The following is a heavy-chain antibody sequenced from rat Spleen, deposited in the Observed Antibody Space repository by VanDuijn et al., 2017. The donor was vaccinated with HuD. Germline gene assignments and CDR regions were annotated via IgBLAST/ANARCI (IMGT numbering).Heavy chain of an antibody. J-gene: IGHJ3*01. D-gene: IGHD1-9*01. CDR3: ARDRTYYGYSPFAY. CDR2: MWSDGDT. CDR1: GFSLTSYH. V-gene: IGHV2-32*01. Sequence: QVQLKESGPGLVQPSQTLSPTCTVYGFSLTSYHVHWVRQPPGKGLEWMGVMWSDGDTSYNSALKSRLSISRDTSKSQVFLKMNRLQTEDTATYYSARDRTYYGYSPFAYWGQGTLVTVSA.